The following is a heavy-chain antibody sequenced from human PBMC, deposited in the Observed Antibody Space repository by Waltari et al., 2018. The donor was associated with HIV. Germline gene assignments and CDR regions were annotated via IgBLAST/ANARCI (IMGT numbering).Heavy chain of an antibody. V-gene: IGHV4-34*02. Sequence: QVQLQQWGAGLLTPSETLSLTCAVYGGSFSGYYWNWIRQSPGKGLEWIGEINHSGSTNYNPSLKSRVTISVDTSKYQFSLKLTSVTAADTAAYYCATSAIGSSWYRDAYWGQGTLVTVSS. CDR3: ATSAIGSSWYRDAY. J-gene: IGHJ4*02. CDR1: GGSFSGYY. CDR2: INHSGST. D-gene: IGHD6-13*01.